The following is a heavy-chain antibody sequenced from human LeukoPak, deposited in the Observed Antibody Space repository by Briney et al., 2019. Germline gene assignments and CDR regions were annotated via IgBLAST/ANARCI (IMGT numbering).Heavy chain of an antibody. CDR1: GYTFTGYY. J-gene: IGHJ5*02. Sequence: ASVKVSCKASGYTFTGYYMHWVRQAPGQGLEWMGWINPNSGGTNYAQKFQGRVTMTRDTSISTAYMELSRLRSDDTAVYYCARETLLWFGEFLYNWFDPWGQGTLVTVSS. D-gene: IGHD3-10*01. CDR3: ARETLLWFGEFLYNWFDP. CDR2: INPNSGGT. V-gene: IGHV1-2*02.